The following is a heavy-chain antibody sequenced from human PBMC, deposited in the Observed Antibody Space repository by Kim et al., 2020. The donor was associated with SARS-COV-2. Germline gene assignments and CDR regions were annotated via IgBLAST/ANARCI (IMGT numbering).Heavy chain of an antibody. CDR3: ASLVAEIRDYDYMDV. CDR2: LYTGGSS. V-gene: IGHV3-53*01. J-gene: IGHJ6*03. CDR1: GFSVSVTY. D-gene: IGHD2-8*02. Sequence: GGSLRLSCAASGFSVSVTYMSWVRQAPGRGLEWVSVLYTGGSSYYADSVKGRFIISRDDSENTLYLRMNSLSAADTAVYFCASLVAEIRDYDYMDVWGKG.